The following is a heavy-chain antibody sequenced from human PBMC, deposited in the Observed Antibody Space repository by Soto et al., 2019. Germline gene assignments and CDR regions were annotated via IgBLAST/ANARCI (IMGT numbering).Heavy chain of an antibody. CDR3: XXXXXXXXXXXPLFDS. CDR2: TWSDGIKK. CDR1: GFTFSDYG. V-gene: IGHV3-33*03. J-gene: IGHJ4*02. Sequence: QVRLVESGGGVVQPGTSLTLSCTASGFTFSDYGMHWVRQAPGKGLEWVAITWSDGIKKYYGDSVRGRFTISRDNXXXXXXXXXXXXXXXXXXXXXXXXXXXXXXXXXPLFDSWGQGTLVTVSS.